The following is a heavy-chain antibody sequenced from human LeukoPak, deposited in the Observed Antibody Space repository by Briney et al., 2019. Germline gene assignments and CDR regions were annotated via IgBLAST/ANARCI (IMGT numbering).Heavy chain of an antibody. CDR2: FYRGGTT. J-gene: IGHJ6*03. CDR1: GFSVSSNY. D-gene: IGHD1-26*01. CDR3: ARDPYSGNYGAYYYYYMDV. Sequence: GGSLRLSCAASGFSVSSNYMNWVRQAPGKGLEWVSAFYRGGTTYYADSVKGRFTISRDNAKNSLYLQMDSLRVEDTAEYYCARDPYSGNYGAYYYYYMDVWGKGTTVTVSS. V-gene: IGHV3-66*01.